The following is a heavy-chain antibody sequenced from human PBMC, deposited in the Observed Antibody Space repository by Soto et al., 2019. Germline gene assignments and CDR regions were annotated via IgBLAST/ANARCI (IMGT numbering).Heavy chain of an antibody. J-gene: IGHJ4*02. CDR3: ASHLGYYAGDGYFDY. V-gene: IGHV3-11*01. Sequence: QVQLVESGGGLVQPGGSLRLSCAASGFTFSDYYMSWIRQAPGKGLEWVSYISSSGSIIYYADSVKGRFTISRDNAKNSLYRQRTSLRAEDTAVYYGASHLGYYAGDGYFDYWGQGTLVTVSS. D-gene: IGHD3-10*01. CDR1: GFTFSDYY. CDR2: ISSSGSII.